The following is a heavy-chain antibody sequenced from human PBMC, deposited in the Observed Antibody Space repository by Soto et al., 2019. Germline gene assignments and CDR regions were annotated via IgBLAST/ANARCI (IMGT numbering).Heavy chain of an antibody. J-gene: IGHJ4*02. CDR2: ISYDGSNK. CDR3: SRGAGDVPILGSDLDY. Sequence: QVQLVESGGGVVQPGRSLRLSCAASGFTFSSYGMHWVRQAPGKGLEWVAVISYDGSNKYYADSVKGRFTISRDNSKNTLYLQMNSLRAEDTAVYYCSRGAGDVPILGSDLDYWGQGTLVTVSS. D-gene: IGHD3-10*01. CDR1: GFTFSSYG. V-gene: IGHV3-30*03.